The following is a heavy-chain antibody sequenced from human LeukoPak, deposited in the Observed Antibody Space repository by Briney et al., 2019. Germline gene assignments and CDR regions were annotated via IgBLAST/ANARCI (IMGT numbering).Heavy chain of an antibody. D-gene: IGHD2-21*02. CDR3: ARWEVVTTQKYNWFDP. V-gene: IGHV5-51*01. CDR2: IYPGDSDT. CDR1: GYSFTSYW. Sequence: GESLKISCKGSGYSFTSYWIGWVRQMPGKGLEWMGIIYPGDSDTRYSPSFQGQVTISADKSISTAYLQWSSLKASDTAMYYCARWEVVTTQKYNWFDPWGQGTLVTVSS. J-gene: IGHJ5*02.